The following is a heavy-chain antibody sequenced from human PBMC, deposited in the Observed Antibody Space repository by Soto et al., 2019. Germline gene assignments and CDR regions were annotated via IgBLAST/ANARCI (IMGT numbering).Heavy chain of an antibody. J-gene: IGHJ5*02. CDR2: IYYSGSA. V-gene: IGHV4-39*01. CDR1: GGSISSSSYY. D-gene: IGHD3-22*01. CDR3: ARLRPITMIGSWFDP. Sequence: SETLSLTCTVSGGSISSSSYYWGWIRQPPGKGLEWIGSIYYSGSAYYNPSLKSRVTISVDTSKNQFSLKLSSVTAADTAVYYCARLRPITMIGSWFDPWGQGTLVTVSS.